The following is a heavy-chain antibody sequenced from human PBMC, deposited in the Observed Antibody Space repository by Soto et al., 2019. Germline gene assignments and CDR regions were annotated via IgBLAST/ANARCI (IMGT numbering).Heavy chain of an antibody. J-gene: IGHJ4*02. CDR2: ISTYNGNT. CDR1: GYTFITYG. D-gene: IGHD3-22*01. Sequence: VQLVQSGAEVNKPGASVKVSCKASGYTFITYGVSWVRQAPGQGLDWLGWISTYNGNTRYAERLQGRVTMTTDTTTNTAYMELRNLRSDDTAVYYCARGPTDYYDNSANYFLDYWGQGTLVTVSS. CDR3: ARGPTDYYDNSANYFLDY. V-gene: IGHV1-18*01.